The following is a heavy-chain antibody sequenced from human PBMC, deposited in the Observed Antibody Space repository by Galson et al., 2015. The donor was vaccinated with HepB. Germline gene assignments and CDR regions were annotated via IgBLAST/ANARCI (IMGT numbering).Heavy chain of an antibody. CDR1: GYIFTNYA. CDR2: INAGNGNT. V-gene: IGHV1-3*01. Sequence: SVKVSCKASGYIFTNYAMHWVRQAPGQRLEWMGWINAGNGNTKYSQKFQGRVTITRDTSATTAYMELSSLRSEDTAVYYCARAARYDLWSGYYNYWGQGSLVTVSS. D-gene: IGHD3-3*01. J-gene: IGHJ4*02. CDR3: ARAARYDLWSGYYNY.